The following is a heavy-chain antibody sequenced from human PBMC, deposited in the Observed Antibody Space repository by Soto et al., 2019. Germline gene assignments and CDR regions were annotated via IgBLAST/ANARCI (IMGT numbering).Heavy chain of an antibody. CDR2: IYTSGST. Sequence: SETLSLTCTVSGGSISGYYWTWIRQPAGKGLEWIGRIYTSGSTNYNPSLKSRFTMSVDTSTNQFSLILSSVTAADTAVNYCARVHQWLAITYLLYGAQGTLVTASS. V-gene: IGHV4-4*07. J-gene: IGHJ4*02. CDR3: ARVHQWLAITYLLY. D-gene: IGHD6-19*01. CDR1: GGSISGYY.